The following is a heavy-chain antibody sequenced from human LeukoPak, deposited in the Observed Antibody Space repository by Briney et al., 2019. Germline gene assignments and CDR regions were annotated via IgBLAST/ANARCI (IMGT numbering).Heavy chain of an antibody. D-gene: IGHD3-16*01. CDR1: GFTLSSYA. CDR2: IRGNSDTT. J-gene: IGHJ4*02. CDR3: AQDGGC. Sequence: GGSLRLCCAASGFTLSSYAMSWVRQAPGKGLEWVSGIRGNSDTTFYTDSVKCRFTVSRDSSKTTLYLQMTSLRAEDTAVYYCAQDGGCWGQGTLVTVSS. V-gene: IGHV3-23*01.